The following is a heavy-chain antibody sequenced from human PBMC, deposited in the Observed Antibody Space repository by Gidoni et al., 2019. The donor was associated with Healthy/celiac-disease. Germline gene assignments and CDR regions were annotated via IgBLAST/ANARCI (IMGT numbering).Heavy chain of an antibody. CDR3: ARHVPHPLRFLEWLPSYNWFDP. CDR2: IYYSGST. CDR1: GGSISSSSYY. V-gene: IGHV4-39*01. D-gene: IGHD3-3*01. J-gene: IGHJ5*02. Sequence: QLQLQESGPGLVKPSETLSLTYPVSGGSISSSSYYWGWIRQPPGKGLEWIGSIYYSGSTYYNPSLKSRVTISVDTSKNQFFLKLSSVTAADTAVYYCARHVPHPLRFLEWLPSYNWFDPWGQGTLVTVSS.